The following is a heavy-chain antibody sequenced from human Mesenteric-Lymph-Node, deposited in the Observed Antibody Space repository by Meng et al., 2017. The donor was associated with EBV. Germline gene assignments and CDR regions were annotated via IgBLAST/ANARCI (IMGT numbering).Heavy chain of an antibody. J-gene: IGHJ4*02. D-gene: IGHD4-17*01. Sequence: KKPMAYDKVSLKVAGYTFTRSSMHWLGQAPRQRPEWMGWFNHGSDNKKYSQKFQGRVTISRDTSASTGYMELSSLRSEDTAVYYCARSNYGDYGDGFDHWGQGTLVTVSS. CDR3: ARSNYGDYGDGFDH. CDR1: GYTFTRSS. CDR2: FNHGSDNK. V-gene: IGHV1-3*01.